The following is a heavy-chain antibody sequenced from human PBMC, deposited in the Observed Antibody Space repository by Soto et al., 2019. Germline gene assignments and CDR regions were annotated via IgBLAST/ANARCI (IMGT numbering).Heavy chain of an antibody. CDR2: IYHAGNT. CDR1: GYSISGVYY. CDR3: ARAPHDSFFDY. J-gene: IGHJ4*02. V-gene: IGHV4-38-2*01. Sequence: SETLSLTSAVSGYSISGVYYLGWIRQPPGKGLEWIGSIYHAGNTYYNPSLKSRVTISVDTSKNQFSLHLSSVTAADTAVYYCARAPHDSFFDYWGQGTLVTVSS. D-gene: IGHD3-22*01.